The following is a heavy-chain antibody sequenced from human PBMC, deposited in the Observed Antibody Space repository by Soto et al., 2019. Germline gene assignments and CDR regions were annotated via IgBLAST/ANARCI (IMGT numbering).Heavy chain of an antibody. D-gene: IGHD2-2*02. CDR3: ARGRWRIVVVPAAIRFAYYYYGMDV. CDR1: GGSFSGYY. V-gene: IGHV4-34*01. CDR2: INHSGST. J-gene: IGHJ6*02. Sequence: SETLSLTCAVYGGSFSGYYWSWIRQPPGKGLEWFGDINHSGSTNYNTSLKSRVTISVDTSKNQFSLKLSSVTAADTAVYYCARGRWRIVVVPAAIRFAYYYYGMDVWGQGTTVT.